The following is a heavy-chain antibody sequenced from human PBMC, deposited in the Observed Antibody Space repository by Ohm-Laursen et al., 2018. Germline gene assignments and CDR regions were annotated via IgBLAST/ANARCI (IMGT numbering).Heavy chain of an antibody. Sequence: SLRLSCAAAGFTISNNYVSWVRQAPGKGLEWVAGIGGSGSSTYYADSVTGRFTISRDNPKNTLYLQMNSLRAEDTAVYYCARDRRDFDYWGQGTLVTVPS. CDR3: ARDRRDFDY. J-gene: IGHJ4*02. CDR2: IGGSGSST. V-gene: IGHV3-53*01. CDR1: GFTISNNY. D-gene: IGHD2-21*01.